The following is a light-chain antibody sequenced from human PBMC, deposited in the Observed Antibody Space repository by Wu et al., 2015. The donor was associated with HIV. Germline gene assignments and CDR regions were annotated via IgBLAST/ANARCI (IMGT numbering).Light chain of an antibody. J-gene: IGKJ3*01. CDR1: QGIGNS. Sequence: QSPSSLSASVGDRVTITCRASQGIGNSLAWYQQKPGKAPNLLIYDASTLESGVPSRFSGSGSWTDFTLTISCLQSEDFGTYYCQQYYTYPHTFGPGTK. V-gene: IGKV1-13*02. CDR3: QQYYTYPHT. CDR2: DAS.